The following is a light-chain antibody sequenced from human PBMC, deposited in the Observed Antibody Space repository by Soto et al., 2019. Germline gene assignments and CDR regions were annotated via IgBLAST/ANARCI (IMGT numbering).Light chain of an antibody. CDR2: DAS. Sequence: EIVLTQSPATLSLSPGERATLSCRASRSVSSYLAWYQQKPGQAPRLLIYDASNRATGIPARFSGSGSGTDFTLTISSLEPEDFAVYYCQQRSNWLTWTFGQGTKVDIK. CDR3: QQRSNWLTWT. CDR1: RSVSSY. V-gene: IGKV3-11*01. J-gene: IGKJ1*01.